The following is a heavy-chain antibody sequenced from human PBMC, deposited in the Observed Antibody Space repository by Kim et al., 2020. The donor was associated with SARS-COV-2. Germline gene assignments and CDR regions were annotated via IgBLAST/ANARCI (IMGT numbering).Heavy chain of an antibody. J-gene: IGHJ5*02. Sequence: GGSLRLSCAASGFTFSSYAMSWVRQAPGKGLEWVSAISGSGGSTYYADSVKGRFTISRDNSKNTLYLQMNSLRAEDTAVYYCAKAATYYDFWSGYYRWFDPWGQGTLVTASS. CDR3: AKAATYYDFWSGYYRWFDP. CDR2: ISGSGGST. V-gene: IGHV3-23*01. CDR1: GFTFSSYA. D-gene: IGHD3-3*01.